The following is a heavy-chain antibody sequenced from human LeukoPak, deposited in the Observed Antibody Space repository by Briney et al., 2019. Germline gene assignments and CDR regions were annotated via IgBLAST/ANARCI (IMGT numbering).Heavy chain of an antibody. CDR2: INWNGGST. Sequence: PGGSLRLSCAASGFTFHDYGMSWVRQAPGKGLEWVSGINWNGGSTGCADSVKGRFTISRGNAKNSLYLQMNSLRAEDTALYYCARIDSSGHDAFDIWGQGTMVTVSS. D-gene: IGHD3-22*01. CDR3: ARIDSSGHDAFDI. V-gene: IGHV3-20*04. J-gene: IGHJ3*02. CDR1: GFTFHDYG.